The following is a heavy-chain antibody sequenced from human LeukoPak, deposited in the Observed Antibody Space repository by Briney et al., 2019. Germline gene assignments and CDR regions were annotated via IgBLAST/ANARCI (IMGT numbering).Heavy chain of an antibody. CDR3: ARAVAAAGIRGDYYYGMDV. V-gene: IGHV4-59*01. Sequence: SETLSLTCTVSGGSISSYYWSWIRQPLGKGLEWIGYIYYSGSTNYNPSLKSRVIISVDTSKNQFSLKLSSVTAADTAVYYCARAVAAAGIRGDYYYGMDVWGQGTTVTVSS. D-gene: IGHD6-13*01. J-gene: IGHJ6*02. CDR2: IYYSGST. CDR1: GGSISSYY.